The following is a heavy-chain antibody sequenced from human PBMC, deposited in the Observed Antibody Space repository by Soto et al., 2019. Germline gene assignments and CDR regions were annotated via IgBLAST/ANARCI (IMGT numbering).Heavy chain of an antibody. J-gene: IGHJ5*02. CDR3: ASTSSTSWYWFDP. V-gene: IGHV2-26*04. CDR1: GFSLSNAGLG. D-gene: IGHD2-2*01. CDR2: IFSNDEK. Sequence: QVTVKESGPVLVKPTETLTLTCTVSGFSLSNAGLGVSWIRQPPGKALEWLAHIFSNDEKSYSTSLKSRLTIPKDTSKSQVVLTMTNMDPVDTAKYYCASTSSTSWYWFDPWGQGTLVTVSS.